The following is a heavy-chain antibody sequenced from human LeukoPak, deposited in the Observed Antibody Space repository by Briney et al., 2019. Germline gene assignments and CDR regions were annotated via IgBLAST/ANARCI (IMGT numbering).Heavy chain of an antibody. CDR2: INHSGST. CDR3: ARGPSAYYYDSSGRRPDAFDI. CDR1: GGSFSGYY. Sequence: SETLSLTCAVYGGSFSGYYWSWIRQPPGKGLELIGEINHSGSTNYNPSLKSRVTISVDTSKNQFSLKLSSVTAADTAVYYCARGPSAYYYDSSGRRPDAFDIWGQGTMVTVSS. D-gene: IGHD3-22*01. J-gene: IGHJ3*02. V-gene: IGHV4-34*01.